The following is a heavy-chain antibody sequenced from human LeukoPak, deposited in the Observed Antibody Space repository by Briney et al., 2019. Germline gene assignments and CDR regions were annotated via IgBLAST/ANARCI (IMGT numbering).Heavy chain of an antibody. Sequence: PGGSLRLSCAASGFTFRSYWMHWVRQAPGKGLEWVANTKQDGSETYYVDSVKGRFTISRDNAKNSLYLQMNSLRAEDTAVYYCARAPLRGVILADFHFDYWGQGTLVTVSS. J-gene: IGHJ4*02. CDR2: TKQDGSET. V-gene: IGHV3-7*01. D-gene: IGHD2/OR15-2a*01. CDR3: ARAPLRGVILADFHFDY. CDR1: GFTFRSYW.